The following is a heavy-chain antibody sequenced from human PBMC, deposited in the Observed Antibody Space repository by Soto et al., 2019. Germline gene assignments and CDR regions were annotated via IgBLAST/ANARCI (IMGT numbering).Heavy chain of an antibody. CDR1: GFTFSSYG. CDR2: ISYDGSNK. CDR3: AKDGPIVVVPAATGGAFDY. Sequence: GGSLRLSCAASGFTFSSYGMHWVRQAPGKGLEWVAVISYDGSNKYYADSVKGRFTISRDNSKNTLYLQMNSLRAEDTAVYYCAKDGPIVVVPAATGGAFDYWGQGTLVTVSS. V-gene: IGHV3-30*18. J-gene: IGHJ4*02. D-gene: IGHD2-2*01.